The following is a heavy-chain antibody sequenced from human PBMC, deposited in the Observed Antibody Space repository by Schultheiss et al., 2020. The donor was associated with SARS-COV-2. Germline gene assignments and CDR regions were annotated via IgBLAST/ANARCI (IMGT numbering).Heavy chain of an antibody. D-gene: IGHD3-3*01. Sequence: GESLKISCAASGFTFSSYSMNWVRQAPGKGLEWVSSISSSSSYIYYADSVKGRFTISRDNSKNTLYLQMNSLRAEDTAVYYCAKGATIFGVVIPNEYMDVWGKGTTVTVSS. CDR3: AKGATIFGVVIPNEYMDV. V-gene: IGHV3-21*04. CDR1: GFTFSSYS. J-gene: IGHJ6*03. CDR2: ISSSSSYI.